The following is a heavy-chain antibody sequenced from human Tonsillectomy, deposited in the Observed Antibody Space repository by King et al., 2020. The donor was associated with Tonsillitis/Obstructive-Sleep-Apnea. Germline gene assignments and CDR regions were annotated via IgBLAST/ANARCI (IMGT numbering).Heavy chain of an antibody. Sequence: QLQESGPGLVKPSETLSLTCTVSGGSVSSSNYYWGWLRQPPGKGLEWIGSIYYSGSTYYNPSLKSHVTISVDTSENQFSLKLSSVTAANTAVYYCARHKRVPTLADYYYYIDVWGKGTAVTVFS. J-gene: IGHJ6*03. CDR1: GGSVSSSNYY. CDR2: IYYSGST. V-gene: IGHV4-39*01. D-gene: IGHD6-19*01. CDR3: ARHKRVPTLADYYYYIDV.